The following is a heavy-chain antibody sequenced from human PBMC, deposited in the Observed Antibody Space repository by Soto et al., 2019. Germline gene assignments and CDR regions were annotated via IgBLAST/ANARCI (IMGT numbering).Heavy chain of an antibody. Sequence: EVQLLESGGGLVQPGGSLRLSCAASGFTFSSHAMSWIRQAPGKGLEWVSTISGNGGSIHSAESVKGRFTISRDNPANTLSLHMNSLRSDDTAVYFCAATVTPVVYFFDYWGQGALVTVSS. D-gene: IGHD4-17*01. V-gene: IGHV3-23*01. J-gene: IGHJ4*02. CDR2: ISGNGGSI. CDR3: AATVTPVVYFFDY. CDR1: GFTFSSHA.